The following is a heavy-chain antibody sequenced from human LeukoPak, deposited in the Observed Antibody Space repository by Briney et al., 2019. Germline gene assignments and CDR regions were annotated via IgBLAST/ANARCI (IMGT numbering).Heavy chain of an antibody. Sequence: SETLSLTCTVSGSSISSYYWTWVRQPPGKGLEYIGYIYYTGSTNSSPSLKSRVTISLDTSKNQFSLKLNSVTAADTAVYYCARHPIFGGTNVYAFDYWGQGTLVAVSS. D-gene: IGHD2-8*01. V-gene: IGHV4-59*08. J-gene: IGHJ4*02. CDR1: GSSISSYY. CDR2: IYYTGST. CDR3: ARHPIFGGTNVYAFDY.